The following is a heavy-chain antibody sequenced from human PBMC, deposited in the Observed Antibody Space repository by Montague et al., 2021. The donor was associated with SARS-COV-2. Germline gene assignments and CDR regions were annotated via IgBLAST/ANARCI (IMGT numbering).Heavy chain of an antibody. CDR1: GFLLSTSGMC. D-gene: IGHD3-9*01. CDR3: ARTYYDILTGRDYGMDV. Sequence: PALVKPTQTLTLTCTFSGFLLSTSGMCVSWIRQPPGKALEWLARIDWDDDKYYSTSLKTRLTISKDTSKNQVVLTMTNMDPVDTATYYCARTYYDILTGRDYGMDVWGQGTTVTVSS. CDR2: IDWDDDK. J-gene: IGHJ6*02. V-gene: IGHV2-70*11.